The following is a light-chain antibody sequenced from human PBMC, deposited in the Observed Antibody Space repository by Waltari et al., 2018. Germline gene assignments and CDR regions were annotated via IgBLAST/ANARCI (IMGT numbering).Light chain of an antibody. CDR3: QHYNNYSPWT. V-gene: IGKV1-5*03. J-gene: IGKJ1*01. CDR2: KAS. CDR1: QTINSW. Sequence: DIQMTQSPSTLSASVGDRVTITCRASQTINSWLAWYQQKPGKAPKLLIYKASSLESGVPSRFSGSGSGTEFTLTITSLQPDDFATYFCQHYNNYSPWTFGQGTKVEVK.